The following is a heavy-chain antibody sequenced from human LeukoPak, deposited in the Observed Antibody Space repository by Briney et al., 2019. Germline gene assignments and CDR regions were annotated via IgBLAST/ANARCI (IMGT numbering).Heavy chain of an antibody. D-gene: IGHD3-3*01. CDR1: GGSVSSGSYY. Sequence: TASETLSLTCTVSGGSVSSGSYYWSWIRQPPGKGLEWIGYIYYSGSTNYNPSLKSRVTISVDTSKNQFSLKLSSVTAADTAVYYCARIEWLLFPPGRDVWGQGTTVTVSS. CDR2: IYYSGST. CDR3: ARIEWLLFPPGRDV. V-gene: IGHV4-61*01. J-gene: IGHJ6*02.